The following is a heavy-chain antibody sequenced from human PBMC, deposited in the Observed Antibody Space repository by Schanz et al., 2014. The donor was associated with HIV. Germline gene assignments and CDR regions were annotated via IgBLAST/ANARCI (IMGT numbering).Heavy chain of an antibody. CDR2: ISDRSDYL. J-gene: IGHJ6*02. V-gene: IGHV3-21*01. CDR1: GFTFSSYS. D-gene: IGHD3-22*01. CDR3: VRVRSPRVKIVVVMDYYYYAMDV. Sequence: EVQLVESGGGLVQPGGSLRLSCAASGFTFSSYSMNWVRQAPGKGLEWVSSISDRSDYLHYADSVKGRFTISRDNARNSLYLQMNSLRAEDTAVYYCVRVRSPRVKIVVVMDYYYYAMDVWGQGTTVTVSS.